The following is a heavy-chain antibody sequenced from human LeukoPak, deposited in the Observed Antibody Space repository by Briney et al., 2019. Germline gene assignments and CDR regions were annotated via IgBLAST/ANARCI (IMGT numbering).Heavy chain of an antibody. CDR1: GFTFSSYG. Sequence: PGGSLRLSCAASGFTFSSYGMHWVRQAPGKGLEWVAVIWYDGSNKYYADSVKGRFTISRDNSKNTLYLQMNSLRAEDTAVYYCARDFSKGYSSSWIDYWGQGTLVTVSS. J-gene: IGHJ4*02. D-gene: IGHD6-13*01. CDR3: ARDFSKGYSSSWIDY. CDR2: IWYDGSNK. V-gene: IGHV3-33*01.